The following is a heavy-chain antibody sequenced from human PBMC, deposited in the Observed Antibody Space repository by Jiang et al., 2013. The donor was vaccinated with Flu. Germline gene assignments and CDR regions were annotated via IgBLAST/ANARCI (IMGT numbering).Heavy chain of an antibody. CDR2: INPSGGST. V-gene: IGHV1-46*01. Sequence: SVKVSCKASGYTFTSYYMHWVRQAPGQGLEWMGIINPSGGSTSYAQKFQGRVTMTRDTSTSTVYMELSSLRSEDTAVYYCARVNSGSYYYYGMDVWGQGTTVTVSS. CDR3: ARVNSGSYYYYGMDV. CDR1: GYTFTSYY. D-gene: IGHD1-26*01. J-gene: IGHJ6*02.